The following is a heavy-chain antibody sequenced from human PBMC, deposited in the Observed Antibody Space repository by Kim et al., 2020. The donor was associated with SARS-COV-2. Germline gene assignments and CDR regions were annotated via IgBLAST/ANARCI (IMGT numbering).Heavy chain of an antibody. Sequence: GGSLRLSCAASGFTFSSYDMHWVRQATGKGLEWVSAIGTAGDTYYPGSVKGRFTISRENAKNSLYLQMNSLRAGDTAVYYCARARYYDSSGYYYAGLIAFDIWGQGTMVTVSS. D-gene: IGHD3-22*01. CDR2: IGTAGDT. CDR1: GFTFSSYD. CDR3: ARARYYDSSGYYYAGLIAFDI. V-gene: IGHV3-13*01. J-gene: IGHJ3*02.